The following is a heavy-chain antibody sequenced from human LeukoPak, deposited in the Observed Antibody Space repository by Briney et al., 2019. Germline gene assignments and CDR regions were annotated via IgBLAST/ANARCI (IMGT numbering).Heavy chain of an antibody. CDR1: GFPFSDYG. CDR3: APDEPDIVAEPVDYYHYGMDF. Sequence: GGSLRLSCAVSGFPFSDYGMSWVRQAPGKGLEWVSGISGSGGATYYSDSVKGRFTISRDNSKNTVHLQLNGLRAEDTAVYYCAPDEPDIVAEPVDYYHYGMDFWGRGTTVTVSS. CDR2: ISGSGGAT. V-gene: IGHV3-23*01. D-gene: IGHD2-15*01. J-gene: IGHJ6*02.